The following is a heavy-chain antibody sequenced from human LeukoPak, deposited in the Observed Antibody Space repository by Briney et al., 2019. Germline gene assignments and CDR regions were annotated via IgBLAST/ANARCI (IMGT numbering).Heavy chain of an antibody. Sequence: GGSLRLSCAASGFTFSAYWMHWVRQAPGKGLVWVSRINTDGSSPTYAASVKGRFTISRDNAKNTLYLQMNSLTAEDTAVYYCARAYHYDFWSGYSLRYYMDVWGKGTTVTVSS. V-gene: IGHV3-74*01. CDR2: INTDGSSP. J-gene: IGHJ6*03. D-gene: IGHD3-3*01. CDR1: GFTFSAYW. CDR3: ARAYHYDFWSGYSLRYYMDV.